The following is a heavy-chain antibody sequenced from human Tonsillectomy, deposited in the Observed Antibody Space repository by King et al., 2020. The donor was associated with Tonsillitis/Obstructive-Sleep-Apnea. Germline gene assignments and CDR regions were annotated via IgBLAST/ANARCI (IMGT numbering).Heavy chain of an antibody. D-gene: IGHD3-16*01. V-gene: IGHV3-7*03. CDR2: IKQDGSEK. J-gene: IGHJ4*02. CDR3: AIDSPYGGFDY. CDR1: GFTFSNYW. Sequence: VQLVESGGGLVQPGGSLRLSCAASGFTFSNYWMSWVRQAPGKGLEWVANIKQDGSEKYCVDSVKGRFTISRDNAKNSLYLQMNSLRAEDTAVYYCAIDSPYGGFDYWGQGTQVTVSS.